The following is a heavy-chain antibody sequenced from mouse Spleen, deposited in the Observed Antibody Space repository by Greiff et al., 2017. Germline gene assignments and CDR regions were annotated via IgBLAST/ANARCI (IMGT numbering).Heavy chain of an antibody. J-gene: IGHJ4*01. V-gene: IGHV6-6*02. Sequence: EVKVVESGGGLVQPGGSMKLSCVASGFTFSNYWMNWVRQSPEKGLEWVAEIRLKSNNYATHYAESVKGRFTISRDDSKSSVYLQMNNLRAEDTGIYYCTRQVYYDYDGAMDYWGQGTSVTVSS. D-gene: IGHD2-4*01. CDR3: TRQVYYDYDGAMDY. CDR2: IRLKSNNYAT. CDR1: GFTFSNYW.